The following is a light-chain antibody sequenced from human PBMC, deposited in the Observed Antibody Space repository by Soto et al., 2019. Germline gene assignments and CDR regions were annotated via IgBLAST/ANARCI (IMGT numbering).Light chain of an antibody. J-gene: IGKJ1*01. Sequence: DIVLTQSPVTLSASPGESATLSCRASQSVIGDLAWSQQKPGQAPTLLIYGAYIRAVGIPARFSGSGSGAEFTLTIRSLQSEDFALYFCQQYNDWPRTFGQGTKVEIK. CDR3: QQYNDWPRT. V-gene: IGKV3-15*01. CDR1: QSVIGD. CDR2: GAY.